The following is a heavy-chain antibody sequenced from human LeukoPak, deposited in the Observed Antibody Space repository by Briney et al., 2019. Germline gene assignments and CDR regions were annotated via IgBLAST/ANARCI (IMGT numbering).Heavy chain of an antibody. CDR3: AKDRYSSGWYWAAFDI. CDR1: GFTLSSYA. J-gene: IGHJ3*02. Sequence: GGSLRLSCAASGFTLSSYAMHWVRQAPGKGLEWVAVISYDGSNKYYADSVKGRFTISRDNSKKTLDLQMNSLRAEDTAVYYCAKDRYSSGWYWAAFDIWGQGTMVTVSS. D-gene: IGHD6-19*01. V-gene: IGHV3-30-3*01. CDR2: ISYDGSNK.